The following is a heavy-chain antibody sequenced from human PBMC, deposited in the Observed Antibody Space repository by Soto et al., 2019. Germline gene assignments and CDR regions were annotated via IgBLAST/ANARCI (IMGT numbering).Heavy chain of an antibody. J-gene: IGHJ6*02. CDR1: GDSVTSGSIY. D-gene: IGHD3-3*01. V-gene: IGHV4-61*03. Sequence: QVQLQESGPGLVKPSETLSLTCTVSGDSVTSGSIYWSWIRQPPGKGLEWIGYVHYTGSTNYNPSLKSRVAISVDTSKNHFSLPLSSVTAADTGVYYCARDRGNFGVVLADFYQYGMDVWGQGTAVTVSS. CDR3: ARDRGNFGVVLADFYQYGMDV. CDR2: VHYTGST.